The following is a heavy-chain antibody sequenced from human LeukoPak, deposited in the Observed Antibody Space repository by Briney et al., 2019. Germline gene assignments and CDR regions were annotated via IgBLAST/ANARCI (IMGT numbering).Heavy chain of an antibody. D-gene: IGHD1-26*01. CDR2: ISSSSSYI. CDR1: GFTFSSYS. V-gene: IGHV3-21*01. CDR3: ARDLVGATIYYFDY. J-gene: IGHJ4*02. Sequence: GGSLRLSCAASGFTFSSYSMNWVRQAPGKGLEWVSSISSSSSYIYYADSVKGRFTISRDNAKNSLYLQMNSLRAEDTAVYYCARDLVGATIYYFDYWGQGTLVTVSS.